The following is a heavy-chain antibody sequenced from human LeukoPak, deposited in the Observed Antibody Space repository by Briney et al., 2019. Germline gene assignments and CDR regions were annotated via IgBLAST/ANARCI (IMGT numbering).Heavy chain of an antibody. Sequence: SETPSLTCTVSGGSISSSSYYWGWIRQPPGKGLEWIGSIYYSGSTYYNPSLRSRVTISVDTSKNQFSLKLSSVTAADTAVYYCARHSPYGDYGTDAFDIWGQGTMVTVSS. J-gene: IGHJ3*02. CDR2: IYYSGST. D-gene: IGHD4-17*01. CDR3: ARHSPYGDYGTDAFDI. CDR1: GGSISSSSYY. V-gene: IGHV4-39*01.